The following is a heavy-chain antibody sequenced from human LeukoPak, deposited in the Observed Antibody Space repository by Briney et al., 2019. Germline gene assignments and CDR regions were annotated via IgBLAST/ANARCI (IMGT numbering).Heavy chain of an antibody. V-gene: IGHV1-18*01. CDR3: ARGPRIYYYGSGSYFIDY. D-gene: IGHD3-10*01. CDR2: ISAYNGNT. Sequence: GASLKVSCKASGYTFTSYGISWVRQAPGQGLEWMGWISAYNGNTNYAQKLQGRVTMTTDTSTSTAYMELRSLRSDDTAVYYCARGPRIYYYGSGSYFIDYWGQGTLVTVSS. J-gene: IGHJ4*02. CDR1: GYTFTSYG.